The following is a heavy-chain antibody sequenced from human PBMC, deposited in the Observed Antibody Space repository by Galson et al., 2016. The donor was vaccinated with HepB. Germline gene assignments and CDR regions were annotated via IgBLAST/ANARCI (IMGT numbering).Heavy chain of an antibody. CDR1: GFTFNYYG. D-gene: IGHD3-16*01. Sequence: SLRLSCAASGFTFNYYGMIWVRQAPGKGLEWVSFISSHNSNIYYADSVNGRFTISRDNAYNSLYLQMNSLRVEDTAVYYCARDRSFDRNSKGVPFDYWGQGTLVTVSS. CDR3: ARDRSFDRNSKGVPFDY. CDR2: ISSHNSNI. J-gene: IGHJ4*01. V-gene: IGHV3-21*01.